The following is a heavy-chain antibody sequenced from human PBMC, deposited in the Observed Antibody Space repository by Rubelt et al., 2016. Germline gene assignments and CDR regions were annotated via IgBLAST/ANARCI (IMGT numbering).Heavy chain of an antibody. CDR2: IYRGGAT. CDR3: ASRPPDCDCGYLDY. V-gene: IGHV3-53*01. D-gene: IGHD2-21*02. J-gene: IGHJ4*02. CDR1: GLTVSSNY. Sequence: EVQLLESGGGLVQPGGSLRLSCAASGLTVSSNYMSWVRQAPGKGLECVSVIYRGGATYYADSLKGRFPISQDNSKNTLYLQMNSLRAEDTAVYYCASRPPDCDCGYLDYWGQGTLVTVSS.